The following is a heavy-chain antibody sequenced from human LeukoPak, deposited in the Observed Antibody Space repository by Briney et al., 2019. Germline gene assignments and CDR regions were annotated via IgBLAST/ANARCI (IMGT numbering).Heavy chain of an antibody. Sequence: ASVRVSCTVSGYSITELSTHWVRQAPGRGLEWMGGFDPGSGEIIYEQKFQDRVTMTEDTSTDTAYMELSSLRSEDTALYYCATGTHYDLLPFWGQGTLVTVSS. V-gene: IGHV1-24*01. CDR1: GYSITELS. CDR2: FDPGSGEI. D-gene: IGHD3-9*01. J-gene: IGHJ4*02. CDR3: ATGTHYDLLPF.